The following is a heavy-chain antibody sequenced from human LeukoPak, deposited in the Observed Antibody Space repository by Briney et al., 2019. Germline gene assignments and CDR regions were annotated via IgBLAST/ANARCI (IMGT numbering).Heavy chain of an antibody. CDR2: ISGSGGST. CDR3: AKEKRGYWCLHKGL. J-gene: IGHJ6*02. D-gene: IGHD2-15*01. V-gene: IGHV3-23*01. CDR1: GFTFSSYD. Sequence: GGSLTLSCAASGFTFSSYDMSWVRQAPGKGLEWVSAISGSGGSTYYADSVKGRFTISRDNSKNTMYLHMNSLRAAGPYVYDWAKEKRGYWCLHKGLWGQGATV.